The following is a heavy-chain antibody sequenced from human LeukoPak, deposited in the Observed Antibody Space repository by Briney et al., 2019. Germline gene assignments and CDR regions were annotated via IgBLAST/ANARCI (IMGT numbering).Heavy chain of an antibody. J-gene: IGHJ4*02. CDR1: GFTFSSYA. D-gene: IGHD1-26*01. V-gene: IGHV3-23*01. CDR3: AKDMHLFLRVGATGY. Sequence: SGGSLRLSCAASGFTFSSYAMSWVRQAPGKGLEWVSAISGSGGSTYYADSVKGRFTISRDNSKNTLYLQMNSLRAEDAAVYYCAKDMHLFLRVGATGYWGQGTLVTVSS. CDR2: ISGSGGST.